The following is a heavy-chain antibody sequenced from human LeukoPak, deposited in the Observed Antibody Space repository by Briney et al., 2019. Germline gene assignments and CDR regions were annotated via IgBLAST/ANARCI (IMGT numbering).Heavy chain of an antibody. V-gene: IGHV3-23*01. D-gene: IGHD5-18*01. CDR1: GFTFSSYA. Sequence: GGSLRLSCAASGFTFSSYAMSWVRQAPGKGLEWVSAISGSGGSTYYADSVKGRFTISRDNSKNTLYLQMNSLRAEDTAVYYCAKDRGRGYSYGSNYYYYGMDVWGQGTTVTVSS. CDR3: AKDRGRGYSYGSNYYYYGMDV. CDR2: ISGSGGST. J-gene: IGHJ6*02.